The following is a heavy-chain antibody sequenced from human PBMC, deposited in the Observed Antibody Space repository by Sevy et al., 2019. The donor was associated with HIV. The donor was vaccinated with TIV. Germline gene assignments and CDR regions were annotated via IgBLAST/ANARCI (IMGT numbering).Heavy chain of an antibody. J-gene: IGHJ6*03. CDR2: IYPGDSDT. V-gene: IGHV5-51*01. CDR3: ARRAIAAAGDRMDYYYYYMDV. CDR1: GYSFTSYW. Sequence: GESLKISCKGSGYSFTSYWIGWVRQMPGKGLEWMGIIYPGDSDTRYSPSFQGQVTISADKSISTAYLQWSSLKASDTAMYYCARRAIAAAGDRMDYYYYYMDVWGKGTTVTVSS. D-gene: IGHD6-13*01.